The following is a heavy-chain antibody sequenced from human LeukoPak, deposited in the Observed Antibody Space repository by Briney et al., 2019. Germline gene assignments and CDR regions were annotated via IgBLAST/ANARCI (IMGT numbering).Heavy chain of an antibody. CDR1: GGSISSSSYY. Sequence: SETLSLTCTVSGGSISSSSYYWGWIRQPPGKGLEWIGSIYYSGSTYYNPSLKSRVTISVDTSKNQFSLKLSSVTAADTAVYYCARHQSEGTTGTPALNYWGQGTLVTVSS. CDR3: ARHQSEGTTGTPALNY. J-gene: IGHJ4*02. V-gene: IGHV4-39*01. D-gene: IGHD4-17*01. CDR2: IYYSGST.